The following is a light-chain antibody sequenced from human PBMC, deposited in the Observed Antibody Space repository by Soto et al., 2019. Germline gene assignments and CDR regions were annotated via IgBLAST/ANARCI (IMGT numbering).Light chain of an antibody. V-gene: IGLV2-14*01. CDR3: SSYTSSSTLNYV. Sequence: QSVLTQPASVSGSPGQSITISCTGTSSDVGGYNYVSWYQRHPGKAPKLMIYDVSNRPSGVSNHFSGSKSGNTASLTISGLQAEDEADYYCSSYTSSSTLNYVFGTGTKVTVL. CDR1: SSDVGGYNY. J-gene: IGLJ1*01. CDR2: DVS.